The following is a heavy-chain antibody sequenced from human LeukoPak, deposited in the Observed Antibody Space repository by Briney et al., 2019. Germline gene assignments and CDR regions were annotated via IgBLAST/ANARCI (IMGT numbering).Heavy chain of an antibody. D-gene: IGHD4-17*01. CDR2: IIPIFGTA. CDR1: GGTFSSYA. CDR3: ARNPDTVTTFYYYYGMDV. J-gene: IGHJ6*02. Sequence: SVKVSCKASGGTFSSYAISWVRQATGQGLEWMGGIIPIFGTANYAQKFQGRVTITADESTSTAYMELSSLRSEDTAVYYCARNPDTVTTFYYYYGMDVWGQGTTVTVSS. V-gene: IGHV1-69*01.